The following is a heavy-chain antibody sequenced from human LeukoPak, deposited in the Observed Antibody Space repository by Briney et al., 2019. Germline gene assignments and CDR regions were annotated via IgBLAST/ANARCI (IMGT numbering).Heavy chain of an antibody. Sequence: GGSLRLSCAASGFTVSSNYMSWVRQAPGKGLEWVSVIYSGGSTYYADSVKGRFTISRDNSKSTLYLQMNSLRAEDTAEYYCAEDRHAPGRYCSSTTCFPFDPWGQGTLVTVSS. CDR3: AEDRHAPGRYCSSTTCFPFDP. J-gene: IGHJ5*02. V-gene: IGHV3-53*01. CDR1: GFTVSSNY. D-gene: IGHD2-2*01. CDR2: IYSGGST.